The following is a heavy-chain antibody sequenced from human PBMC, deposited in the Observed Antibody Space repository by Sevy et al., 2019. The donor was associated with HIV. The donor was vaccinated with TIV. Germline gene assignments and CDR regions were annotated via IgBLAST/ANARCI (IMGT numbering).Heavy chain of an antibody. CDR1: GYTFTGYY. D-gene: IGHD5-12*01. CDR2: INPNSGGT. J-gene: IGHJ4*02. CDR3: ARVAVDNYFDY. Sequence: ASVKVSYKASGYTFTGYYMHWVRQAPGQGLEWMGRINPNSGGTNYAQKFQGGVTMTRDTFISTAYMELSRLRSDDTAVYYCARVAVDNYFDYWGQGTLVTVSS. V-gene: IGHV1-2*06.